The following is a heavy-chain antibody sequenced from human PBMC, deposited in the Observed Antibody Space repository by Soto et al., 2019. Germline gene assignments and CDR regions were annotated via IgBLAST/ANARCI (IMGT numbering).Heavy chain of an antibody. J-gene: IGHJ4*02. CDR2: ISSSGST. D-gene: IGHD3-22*01. V-gene: IGHV4-4*07. CDR1: GGSISTYF. CDR3: ARALAEGSGYSDY. Sequence: SETLSLTCSVSGGSISTYFWSWIRQSGGKRLEWIGRISSSGSTSYNPSLKSRVTMSIDTSKSQFSLKLNSVTAADTAIYYCARALAEGSGYSDYWGQGTLVTVSS.